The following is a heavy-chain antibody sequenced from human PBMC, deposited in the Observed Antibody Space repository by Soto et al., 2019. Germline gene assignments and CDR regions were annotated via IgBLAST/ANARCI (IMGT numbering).Heavy chain of an antibody. D-gene: IGHD1-7*01. CDR1: GFTFDDYA. CDR2: ISWNSGSI. Sequence: EVQLVESGGGLVQPGRSLRLSCAASGFTFDDYAMHWVRQAPGKGLEWVSGISWNSGSIGYADSVKGRFTISRDNAKNSLNLKMNSLRAEDTALYYCAKDGVSYNWNYASYFDYWGQGTLVTVSS. CDR3: AKDGVSYNWNYASYFDY. V-gene: IGHV3-9*01. J-gene: IGHJ4*02.